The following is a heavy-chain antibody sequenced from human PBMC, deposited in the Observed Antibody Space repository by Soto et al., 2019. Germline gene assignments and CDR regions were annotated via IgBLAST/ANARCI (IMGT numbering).Heavy chain of an antibody. CDR2: ISAYNGNT. J-gene: IGHJ6*02. CDR1: GYTFTSYG. Sequence: PSVKVSCKASGYTFTSYGISWVRQAPGQGLEWMGWISAYNGNTNYAQKLQGRVTMTTDTSTSTAYMELRSLRSDDTAVYYCARERPGYCSSTSCYVYYYYGMDVWGQGTTVTVSS. D-gene: IGHD2-2*01. CDR3: ARERPGYCSSTSCYVYYYYGMDV. V-gene: IGHV1-18*01.